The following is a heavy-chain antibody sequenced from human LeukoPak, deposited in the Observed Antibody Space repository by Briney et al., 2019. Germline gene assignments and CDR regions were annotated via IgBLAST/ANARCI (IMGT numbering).Heavy chain of an antibody. V-gene: IGHV3-48*03. Sequence: GGSLRLSCAASGFTFSSYEMNWVRQAPGKGLEWVSYISSSGSTIYYADSVKGRFTISRDNAKNTLYLQMNSLRAEDTAVYYCAVDSSGHFDYWGQGTLVTVSS. CDR3: AVDSSGHFDY. J-gene: IGHJ4*02. CDR1: GFTFSSYE. D-gene: IGHD3-22*01. CDR2: ISSSGSTI.